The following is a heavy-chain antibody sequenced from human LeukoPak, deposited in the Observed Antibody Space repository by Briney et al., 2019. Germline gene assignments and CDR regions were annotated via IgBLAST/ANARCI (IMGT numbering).Heavy chain of an antibody. D-gene: IGHD3-10*01. CDR3: ARGYGSGSYFFDY. CDR2: IHTSGST. J-gene: IGHJ4*02. Sequence: SETLSLTCSVSGGSFTSYYWTWVRQPPGKGLEWIGSIHTSGSTNYNPSLKSRVTISVDTSKNQFSLKLSSVTAADTAVYYCARGYGSGSYFFDYWGQGTLVTVSS. CDR1: GGSFTSYY. V-gene: IGHV4-4*09.